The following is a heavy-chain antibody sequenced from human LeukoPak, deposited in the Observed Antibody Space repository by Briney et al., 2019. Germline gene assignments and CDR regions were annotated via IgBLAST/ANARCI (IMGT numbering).Heavy chain of an antibody. Sequence: GASVKVSCKASEYTFTSYDINWVRQATGQGLEWMGWMNPTSGNTGYAQKFQGRLTMTRDTSISTAYMELSSLRSEDTAVYYCAREGSSNLDYWGQGTLVTVSS. CDR2: MNPTSGNT. CDR1: EYTFTSYD. CDR3: AREGSSNLDY. J-gene: IGHJ4*02. D-gene: IGHD6-13*01. V-gene: IGHV1-8*01.